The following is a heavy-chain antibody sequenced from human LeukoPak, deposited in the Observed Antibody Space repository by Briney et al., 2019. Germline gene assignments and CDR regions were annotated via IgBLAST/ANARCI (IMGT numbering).Heavy chain of an antibody. D-gene: IGHD5-24*01. CDR3: AKDRRGWLQWGVDAFDI. CDR1: GFTFSSYA. Sequence: TGGSLRLSCAASGFTFSSYAMSWVRQAPGKGLEWVSAISGSGGSTYYADSVKGRFTISRDNSKNTLYLQMNSLRAEDTAVYYCAKDRRGWLQWGVDAFDIWGQGTMVTVSS. J-gene: IGHJ3*02. CDR2: ISGSGGST. V-gene: IGHV3-23*01.